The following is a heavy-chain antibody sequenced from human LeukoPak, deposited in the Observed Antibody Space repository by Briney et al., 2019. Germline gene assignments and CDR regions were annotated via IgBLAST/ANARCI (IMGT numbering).Heavy chain of an antibody. Sequence: ASVKVSCKASGYTFTSYYMHWVRQAPGHGLEWMGIINPSGGSTSYAQKFQDRVTMTRDMSTSTVYMELSSLGSEDTAVYYCARDRNLYSSSWYPGYWGQGTLVTVSS. J-gene: IGHJ4*02. CDR3: ARDRNLYSSSWYPGY. D-gene: IGHD6-13*01. CDR1: GYTFTSYY. CDR2: INPSGGST. V-gene: IGHV1-46*01.